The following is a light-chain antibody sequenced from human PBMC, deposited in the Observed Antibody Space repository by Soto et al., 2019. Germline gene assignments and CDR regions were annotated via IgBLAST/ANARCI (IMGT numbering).Light chain of an antibody. V-gene: IGKV3-11*01. CDR3: QQRYNWPQT. CDR2: DAS. Sequence: EVVLTQSPATLSLSPGERANLSCRTSQSVSRTLAWYQQKSGQAPRLLIYDASNVATGIPTRFSGSGSATDFTLTISSLEPEDFAVYYCQQRYNWPQTFGQGTNVEIK. J-gene: IGKJ1*01. CDR1: QSVSRT.